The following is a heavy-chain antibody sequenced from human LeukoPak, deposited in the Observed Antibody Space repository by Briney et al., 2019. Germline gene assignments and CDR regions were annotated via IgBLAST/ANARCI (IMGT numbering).Heavy chain of an antibody. Sequence: SETLSLTCTVSGGSISSGDYYWSWIRQPPGKGLEWIGYIYYSGSTYYNPSLKSRVIISVDTSKNQFSLKLSSVTAADTAVYYCARVRRYGIYFDYWGQGTLVTVSS. CDR3: ARVRRYGIYFDY. CDR1: GGSISSGDYY. J-gene: IGHJ4*02. D-gene: IGHD4-23*01. CDR2: IYYSGST. V-gene: IGHV4-30-4*08.